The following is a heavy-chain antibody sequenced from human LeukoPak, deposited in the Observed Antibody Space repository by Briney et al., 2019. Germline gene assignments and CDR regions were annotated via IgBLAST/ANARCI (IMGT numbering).Heavy chain of an antibody. Sequence: ASVKVSCKASGYTFTDYYMHWVRQAPGQGLEWMVWINTDSGGTNYAQKFQGRVTMTTDTSISTAYLELTGLTSDDTAVYYCARGEGSSIDYWGQGTLVTVSS. CDR3: ARGEGSSIDY. V-gene: IGHV1-2*02. CDR2: INTDSGGT. CDR1: GYTFTDYY. D-gene: IGHD6-13*01. J-gene: IGHJ4*02.